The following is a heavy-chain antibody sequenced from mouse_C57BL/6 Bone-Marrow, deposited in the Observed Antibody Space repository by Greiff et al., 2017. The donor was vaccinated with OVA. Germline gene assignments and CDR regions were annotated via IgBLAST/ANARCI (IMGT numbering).Heavy chain of an antibody. CDR1: GYTFTNYW. CDR2: IYPGGGYT. CDR3: ARGGFDV. J-gene: IGHJ1*03. V-gene: IGHV1-63*01. Sequence: VQLQQSGAELVRPGTSVKMSCKASGYTFTNYWIGWAKQRPGHGLEWIGDIYPGGGYTNYNEKFKGKATFTADTSSNTAYMQLSSLTTEDSAIYYCARGGFDVWGTGTTVTVSS.